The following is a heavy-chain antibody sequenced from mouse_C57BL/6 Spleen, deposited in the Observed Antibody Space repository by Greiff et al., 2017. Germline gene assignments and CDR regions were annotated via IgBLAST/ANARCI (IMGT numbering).Heavy chain of an antibody. D-gene: IGHD2-4*01. CDR2: IDPSDSYT. CDR3: ARRRDYGFDD. V-gene: IGHV1-50*01. J-gene: IGHJ2*01. Sequence: QVQLQQPGAELVKPGASVKLSCKASGYTFTSYWMQWVKQRPGQGLEWIGEIDPSDSYTNYNQKFKGKATLTVDTSSSTAYMQLSSLTSEDSAVYYCARRRDYGFDDWGQGTTLTVSS. CDR1: GYTFTSYW.